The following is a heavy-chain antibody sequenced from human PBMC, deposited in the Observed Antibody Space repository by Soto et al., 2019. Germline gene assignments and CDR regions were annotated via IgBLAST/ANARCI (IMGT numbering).Heavy chain of an antibody. CDR3: ATLVRTKGSGSYYNVHDY. Sequence: SETLSLTCTVSGGSISSSSYYWGWIRQPPGKGLEWIGSIYYSGSTYYNPSLKSRVTISVDTSKNQFSLKLSSVTAADTAVYYFATLVRTKGSGSYYNVHDYWGQGTLVTVSS. D-gene: IGHD3-10*01. V-gene: IGHV4-39*07. CDR1: GGSISSSSYY. CDR2: IYYSGST. J-gene: IGHJ4*02.